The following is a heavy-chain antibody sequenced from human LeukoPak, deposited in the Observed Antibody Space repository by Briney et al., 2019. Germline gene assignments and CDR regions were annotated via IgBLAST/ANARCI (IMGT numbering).Heavy chain of an antibody. Sequence: GPTLVKPTQTLTLTCTSSGFSFNSNEVDVGWIRQPPGKALEWLAVIYWHEDQRYSPSLRSRLTVTRDTSKNQVVLTLTNMDPVDTATYYCAHSTGGGNSPLFDYWGQGTLVTVSS. CDR1: GFSFNSNEVD. CDR3: AHSTGGGNSPLFDY. CDR2: IYWHEDQ. D-gene: IGHD4-23*01. V-gene: IGHV2-5*01. J-gene: IGHJ4*02.